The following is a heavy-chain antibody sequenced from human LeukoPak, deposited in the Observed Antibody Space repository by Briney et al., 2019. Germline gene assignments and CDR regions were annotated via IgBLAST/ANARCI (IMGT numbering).Heavy chain of an antibody. CDR3: AKGQQLVRGSFDY. V-gene: IGHV3-23*01. CDR1: GFTFSSYA. J-gene: IGHJ4*02. CDR2: ISGSGGST. Sequence: GGSLRLSCAASGFTFSSYAMSWVRQAPGKGLEWVSAISGSGGSTYYADSVKGRFTISRDNTKNTLYLQMNSLRAEDTAVYYCAKGQQLVRGSFDYWGQGTLVTVSS. D-gene: IGHD6-13*01.